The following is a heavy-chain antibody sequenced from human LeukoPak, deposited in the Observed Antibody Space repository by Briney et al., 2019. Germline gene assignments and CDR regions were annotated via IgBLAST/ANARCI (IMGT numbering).Heavy chain of an antibody. CDR3: ARANSGWSINFDY. D-gene: IGHD6-19*01. J-gene: IGHJ4*02. V-gene: IGHV4-34*01. CDR1: GGSFSGYY. Sequence: SETLSLTCAVYGGSFSGYYWTWIRQPPGKGLEWIGEIDHSGSTNYNPSLKSRVTISVDTSKNQFSLKLSSVTAADTAVYFCARANSGWSINFDYWDQGTLVTVSS. CDR2: IDHSGST.